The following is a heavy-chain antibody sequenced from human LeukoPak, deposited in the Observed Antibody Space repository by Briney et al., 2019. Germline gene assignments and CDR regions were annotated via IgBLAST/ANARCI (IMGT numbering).Heavy chain of an antibody. J-gene: IGHJ4*02. CDR2: IDPNSGGT. Sequence: SVKVSCKASGYTFAGYYMHWVRQAPGQGLEWMGRIDPNSGGTNYAQKFQGRVTMTRDASISTAYMELSRLRSDDTAVYYCARVYYDILTGYKPFDYWGQGTLVTVSS. CDR3: ARVYYDILTGYKPFDY. V-gene: IGHV1-2*06. D-gene: IGHD3-9*01. CDR1: GYTFAGYY.